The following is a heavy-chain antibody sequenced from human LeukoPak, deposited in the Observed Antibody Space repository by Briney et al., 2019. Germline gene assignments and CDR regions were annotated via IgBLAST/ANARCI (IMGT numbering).Heavy chain of an antibody. CDR3: AKNTTGGYSDY. CDR1: GYSFTSSG. J-gene: IGHJ4*02. D-gene: IGHD1-1*01. V-gene: IGHV1-18*01. Sequence: ASVKVSCKTSGYSFTSSGITWVRQAPGQGLEWMGWINTYNGFSKYARKLQGRVTMTADTSKSTAYMELSSLSSDDTAVYYCAKNTTGGYSDYWGQGTLVTVSS. CDR2: INTYNGFS.